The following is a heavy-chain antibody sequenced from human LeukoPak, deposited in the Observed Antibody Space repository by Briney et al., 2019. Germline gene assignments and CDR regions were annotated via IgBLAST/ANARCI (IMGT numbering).Heavy chain of an antibody. J-gene: IGHJ4*02. CDR2: ISRSSTYT. CDR3: ARDGLTLFDY. D-gene: IGHD3-16*01. CDR1: GFTFTTYT. Sequence: GGSLRLSCAASGFTFTTYTMSWARQSPGKGLEWVSSISRSSTYTYYADSVKGRFTISRDDAKNSVYLQMNSLRAEDTAVYYCARDGLTLFDYWGQGILVAVSS. V-gene: IGHV3-21*01.